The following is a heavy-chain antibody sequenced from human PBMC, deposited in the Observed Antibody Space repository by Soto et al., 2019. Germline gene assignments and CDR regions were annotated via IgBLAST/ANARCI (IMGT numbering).Heavy chain of an antibody. CDR1: GYSITSGFY. Sequence: SETLSLTCGVSGYSITSGFYWGWVRQSPGKGLEWIGSISYSAKTFYNPSLASRLSIAVDTSMNQFSLRLTSVTAADTALYYCTRGAGSPWVRFDSWGQGTLVTVSS. V-gene: IGHV4-38-2*01. D-gene: IGHD3-22*01. CDR2: ISYSAKT. CDR3: TRGAGSPWVRFDS. J-gene: IGHJ4*02.